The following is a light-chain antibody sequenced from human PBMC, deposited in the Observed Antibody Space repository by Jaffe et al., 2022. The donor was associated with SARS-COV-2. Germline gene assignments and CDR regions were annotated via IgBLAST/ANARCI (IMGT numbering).Light chain of an antibody. CDR3: AAWDDSLSGWV. CDR1: SSNIGSNY. CDR2: RTN. Sequence: QSVLTQPSSTSGTPGQGVTISCSGSSSNIGSNYVSWYQHLPGTAPKLLIYRTNQRPSGVPDRFSGSKSGTSASLAISGLRSEDEAEYYCAAWDDSLSGWVFGGGTKLTVL. J-gene: IGLJ3*02. V-gene: IGLV1-47*01.